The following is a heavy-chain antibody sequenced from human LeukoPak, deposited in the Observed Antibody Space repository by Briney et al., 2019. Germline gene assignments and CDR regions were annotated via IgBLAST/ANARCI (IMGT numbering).Heavy chain of an antibody. CDR1: GYTFTSDG. CDR3: ARGATGYCSGGSCYVDY. CDR2: ISVYNVNT. J-gene: IGHJ4*02. D-gene: IGHD2-15*01. Sequence: ASVKVSCTASGYTFTSDGINWVRQAPGQGLEWMGWISVYNVNTNYAQKLQDRVTMTTHTSTSTAYTDLRSLPCDDPAGYSFARGATGYCSGGSCYVDYWGKGTRVTVSS. V-gene: IGHV1-18*01.